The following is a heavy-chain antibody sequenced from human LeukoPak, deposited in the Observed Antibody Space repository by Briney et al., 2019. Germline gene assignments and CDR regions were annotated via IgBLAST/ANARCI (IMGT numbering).Heavy chain of an antibody. J-gene: IGHJ4*02. CDR1: GFTFSSYW. Sequence: GGSLRLSCSGSGFTFSSYWMHWVRQVPGEGLVWVSRIVETGTSTSYADSVKGRFTMSRDNAKNTLYLQMNSLRAEDTGVYYCARGSSTFGDYWGQGILVTVSS. D-gene: IGHD6-13*01. CDR3: ARGSSTFGDY. V-gene: IGHV3-74*01. CDR2: IVETGTST.